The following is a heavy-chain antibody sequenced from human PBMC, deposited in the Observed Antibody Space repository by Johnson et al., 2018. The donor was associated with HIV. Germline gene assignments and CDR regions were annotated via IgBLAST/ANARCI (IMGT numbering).Heavy chain of an antibody. CDR3: ARAPEVRGVDAFDV. D-gene: IGHD3-10*01. Sequence: QVQLVESGGGLIQPGGSLRLSCAASGFTFSDYYMSWIRQAPGKGLEWVSYISSSGNSMYYAESVKGRFTISRDNAKNSLYLQMNILRAEDTAVYYCARAPEVRGVDAFDVWGQGTMVTVSS. V-gene: IGHV3-11*04. CDR2: ISSSGNSM. CDR1: GFTFSDYY. J-gene: IGHJ3*01.